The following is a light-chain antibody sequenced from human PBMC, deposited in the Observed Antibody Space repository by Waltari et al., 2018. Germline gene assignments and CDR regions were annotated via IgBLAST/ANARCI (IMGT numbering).Light chain of an antibody. J-gene: IGKJ2*01. CDR2: DAS. CDR1: QSVGSY. Sequence: FLTQSPATLSLSPVAAATLSCRASQSVGSYVALYQQKPGQPPRLLIYDASNRATGVPARFRGSGSGTEFTLTISSLEAEDFAVYYCQQRSNWTPHTFGQGARLEIK. V-gene: IGKV3-11*01. CDR3: QQRSNWTPHT.